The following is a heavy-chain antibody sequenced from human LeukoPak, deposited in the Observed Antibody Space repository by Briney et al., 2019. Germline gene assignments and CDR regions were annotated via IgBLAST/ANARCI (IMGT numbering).Heavy chain of an antibody. CDR1: GGSISSYY. Sequence: PSESLSLTCTVSGGSISSYYWSWIRQPPGKGLEWIGYIYYSGSTNYNPSLKSRVTISVDTSKNQFSLKLSSVTAADTAVYYCARGGWLEDPTLLYYYYGMDVWGQGTTVTVSS. CDR2: IYYSGST. J-gene: IGHJ6*02. D-gene: IGHD6-19*01. CDR3: ARGGWLEDPTLLYYYYGMDV. V-gene: IGHV4-59*01.